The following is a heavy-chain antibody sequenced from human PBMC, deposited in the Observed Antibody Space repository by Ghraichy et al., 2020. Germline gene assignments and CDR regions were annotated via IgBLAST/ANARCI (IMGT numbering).Heavy chain of an antibody. CDR2: INHSGST. D-gene: IGHD4-17*01. CDR1: GGSFSGYY. V-gene: IGHV4-34*01. Sequence: SQTLSLTCAVYGGSFSGYYWSWIRQPPGKGLEWIGEINHSGSTNYNPSLKSRVTISVDTSKNQFSLKLSSVTAADTAVYYCARGPTSDGDNTDFDYWGQGTLVTVSS. CDR3: ARGPTSDGDNTDFDY. J-gene: IGHJ4*02.